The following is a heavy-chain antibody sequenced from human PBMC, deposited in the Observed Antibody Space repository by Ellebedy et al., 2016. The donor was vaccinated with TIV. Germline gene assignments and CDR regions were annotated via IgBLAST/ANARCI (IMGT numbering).Heavy chain of an antibody. J-gene: IGHJ5*02. CDR3: ATRGYCYGSGRQYHHWFDP. V-gene: IGHV1-24*01. CDR2: FDPEDGET. CDR1: GYTLTELS. Sequence: ASVKVSCXVSGYTLTELSMHWVRQAPGKGLEWMGGFDPEDGETIYAQKFQGRVTMTEDTSTDTAYMELSSLRSEDTAVYYCATRGYCYGSGRQYHHWFDPWGQGTLVTVSS. D-gene: IGHD3-10*01.